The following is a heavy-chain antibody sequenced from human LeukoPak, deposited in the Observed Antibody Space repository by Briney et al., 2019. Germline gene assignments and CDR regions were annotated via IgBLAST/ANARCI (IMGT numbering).Heavy chain of an antibody. CDR3: ASFRGYYGSGSSQPYDY. J-gene: IGHJ4*02. V-gene: IGHV4-59*01. Sequence: SVTLSLTCTVSGCSISSYYWGWIRQPPGKGREGMGYIYYSGSTNYNPSLKSRVTISVDTSKNQYHLKLSSVTAADRAVYYCASFRGYYGSGSSQPYDYWGQGTLVTVSS. CDR2: IYYSGST. CDR1: GCSISSYY. D-gene: IGHD3-10*01.